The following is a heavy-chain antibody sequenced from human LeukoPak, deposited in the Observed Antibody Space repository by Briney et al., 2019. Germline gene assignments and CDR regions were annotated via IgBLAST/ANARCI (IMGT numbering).Heavy chain of an antibody. Sequence: ASVKVSCKASGYTFTSYAMNWVRQAPGQGLEWMGWINTNTGNPTCAQGFTGRFVFSLDTSVSTAYLQISSLKAEDTAVYYCARGVTRVEQLGYYYYYMDVWGKGTTVTVSS. CDR3: ARGVTRVEQLGYYYYYMDV. J-gene: IGHJ6*03. CDR1: GYTFTSYA. D-gene: IGHD6-6*01. CDR2: INTNTGNP. V-gene: IGHV7-4-1*02.